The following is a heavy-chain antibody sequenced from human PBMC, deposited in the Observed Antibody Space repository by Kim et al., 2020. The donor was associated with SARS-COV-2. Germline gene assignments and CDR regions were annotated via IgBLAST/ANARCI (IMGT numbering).Heavy chain of an antibody. CDR1: GFTFSSYA. V-gene: IGHV3-30*04. J-gene: IGHJ5*02. Sequence: GGSLRLSCAASGFTFSSYAMHWVRQAPGKGLEWVAVISYDGSNKYYADSVKGRFTISRDNSKNTLYLQMNSLRAEDTAVYYCARDPSIAARRSWFDPWG. CDR2: ISYDGSNK. D-gene: IGHD6-6*01. CDR3: ARDPSIAARRSWFDP.